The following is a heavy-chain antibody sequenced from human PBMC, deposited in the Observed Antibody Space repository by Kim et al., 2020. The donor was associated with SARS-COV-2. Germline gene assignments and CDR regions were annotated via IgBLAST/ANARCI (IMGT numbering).Heavy chain of an antibody. V-gene: IGHV4-59*01. CDR2: IYYSGST. Sequence: SETLSLTCTVSGGSISSYYWSWIRQPPGKGLEWIGYIYYSGSTNYNPSLKSRVTISVDTSKNQFSLKLSSVTAADTAVYYCARGYYYDSSGYHYWYFDLWGRGTLVTVSS. J-gene: IGHJ2*01. D-gene: IGHD3-22*01. CDR3: ARGYYYDSSGYHYWYFDL. CDR1: GGSISSYY.